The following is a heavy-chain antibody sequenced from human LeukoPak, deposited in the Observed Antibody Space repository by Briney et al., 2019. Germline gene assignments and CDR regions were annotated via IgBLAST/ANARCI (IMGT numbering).Heavy chain of an antibody. CDR3: ARGVIVVVGAAGTYFFEL. Sequence: ASVKVSCKASGYTFTSYGISWVRQAPGQGLEWMGWISAYNGNTNYAQKLQGRVTKTTDTSTSTAYMELRRLRSDDTAVYYCARGVIVVVGAAGTYFFELWAQETVVPVST. CDR1: GYTFTSYG. J-gene: IGHJ4*02. D-gene: IGHD2-2*01. V-gene: IGHV1-18*01. CDR2: ISAYNGNT.